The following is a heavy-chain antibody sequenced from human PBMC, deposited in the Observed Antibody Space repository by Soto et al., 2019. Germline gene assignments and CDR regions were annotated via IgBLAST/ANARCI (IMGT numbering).Heavy chain of an antibody. V-gene: IGHV1-18*01. D-gene: IGHD3-3*01. CDR1: GYTFTSYG. CDR2: ISAYNGNT. Sequence: APVKASSKASGYTFTSYGISWVRQAPGQGLEWMGWISAYNGNTNYAQKLQGRVTMTTDTSTSTAYMELRSLRSDDTAVYYCARVYDFGVVTNWFDPWGQGTLVTV. J-gene: IGHJ5*02. CDR3: ARVYDFGVVTNWFDP.